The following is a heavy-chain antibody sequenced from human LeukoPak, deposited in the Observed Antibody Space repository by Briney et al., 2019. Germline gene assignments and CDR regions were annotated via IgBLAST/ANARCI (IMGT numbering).Heavy chain of an antibody. Sequence: PSETLSLTCAVYGGSFSGYYWSWIRQPPGKGLEWIGEINHSGSTNYNPSLKSRVTISVDTSKNQFSLKLSSVTAADTAVYYCARGGRSLSSWGQGTLVTVSS. CDR1: GGSFSGYY. V-gene: IGHV4-34*01. J-gene: IGHJ4*02. CDR3: ARGGRSLSS. CDR2: INHSGST. D-gene: IGHD1-26*01.